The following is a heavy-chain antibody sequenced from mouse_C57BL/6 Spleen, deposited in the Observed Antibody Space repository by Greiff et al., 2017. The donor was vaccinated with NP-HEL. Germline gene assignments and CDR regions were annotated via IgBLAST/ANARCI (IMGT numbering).Heavy chain of an antibody. J-gene: IGHJ4*01. V-gene: IGHV1-82*01. CDR1: GYAFSSSW. D-gene: IGHD1-1*01. CDR2: IYPGDGDT. Sequence: VKLMESGPELVKPGASVKISCKASGYAFSSSWMNWVKQRPGKGLEWIGRIYPGDGDTNYNGKFKGKATLTADKSSSTAYMQLSSLTSEDSAVYFCARATVVPMDYWGQGTSVTVSS. CDR3: ARATVVPMDY.